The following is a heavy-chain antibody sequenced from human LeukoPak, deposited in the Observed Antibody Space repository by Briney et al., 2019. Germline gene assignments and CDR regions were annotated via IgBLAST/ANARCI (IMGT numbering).Heavy chain of an antibody. CDR2: ISGSGGST. Sequence: GGSLRLSCAAAGFTFSSYAMSWVRQAPGKGLEWVSVISGSGGSTYYADSVKGRFTISRDNSKNTLYLQMNSLRVEDTAVYYCAKDTFPLGATTWAFDIWSQGTMVTVSS. D-gene: IGHD1-26*01. J-gene: IGHJ3*02. CDR3: AKDTFPLGATTWAFDI. V-gene: IGHV3-23*01. CDR1: GFTFSSYA.